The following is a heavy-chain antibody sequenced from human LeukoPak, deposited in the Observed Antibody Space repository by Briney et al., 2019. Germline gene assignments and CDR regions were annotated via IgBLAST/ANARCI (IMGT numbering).Heavy chain of an antibody. V-gene: IGHV4-39*07. Sequence: PSETLSLTCTVSGGSISSSSYYWGWIRQPPGKGLEWIGSIYYSGSTYYNPPLKSRVTISVDTSKNQFSLKLSSVTAADTAVYYCARDPEYSSSFWFDPWGQGTLVTVSS. CDR2: IYYSGST. J-gene: IGHJ5*02. CDR3: ARDPEYSSSFWFDP. CDR1: GGSISSSSYY. D-gene: IGHD6-6*01.